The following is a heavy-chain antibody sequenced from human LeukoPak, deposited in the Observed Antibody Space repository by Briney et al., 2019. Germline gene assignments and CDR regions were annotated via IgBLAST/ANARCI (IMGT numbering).Heavy chain of an antibody. J-gene: IGHJ3*02. CDR3: ARGRIGYCGSTSCPGTFDI. V-gene: IGHV4-39*06. CDR2: VFYNGAT. Sequence: TSETLSLTCIVSGGSISSSIYYWAWVRQPPGKGLEWIGTVFYNGATQYSPSLRSRVTISIDTSTNQFPLKLTSVTAADTALYYCARGRIGYCGSTSCPGTFDIWGQGTMVTVSS. CDR1: GGSISSSIYY. D-gene: IGHD2-2*01.